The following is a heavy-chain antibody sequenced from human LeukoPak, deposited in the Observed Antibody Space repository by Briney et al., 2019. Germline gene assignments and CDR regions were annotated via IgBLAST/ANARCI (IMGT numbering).Heavy chain of an antibody. Sequence: PGGSLRLSCAASGFTFSSYAMSWVRQAPGKGLEWVSAISGSGGSTYYADSVKGRFTISRDNAKNSLYLQMNSLRAEDTAMYYCATYGGNSGVFDYWGQGALVTLSS. D-gene: IGHD4-23*01. V-gene: IGHV3-23*01. CDR2: ISGSGGST. CDR1: GFTFSSYA. J-gene: IGHJ4*02. CDR3: ATYGGNSGVFDY.